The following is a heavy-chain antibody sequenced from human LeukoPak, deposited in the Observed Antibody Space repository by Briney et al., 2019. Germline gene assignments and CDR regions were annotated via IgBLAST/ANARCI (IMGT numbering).Heavy chain of an antibody. V-gene: IGHV1-18*01. CDR2: ISVYNGNT. CDR1: GYTFANFG. CDR3: ARTCSSSSCYMVH. J-gene: IGHJ4*02. Sequence: GASVTVSCKASGYTFANFGITWVRQAPGQGLEWMGWISVYNGNTNYAQNLQGRVTLTTDTSTSTAYMELRSLRSDDTALYYCARTCSSSSCYMVHWGQGTLATVSS. D-gene: IGHD2-2*02.